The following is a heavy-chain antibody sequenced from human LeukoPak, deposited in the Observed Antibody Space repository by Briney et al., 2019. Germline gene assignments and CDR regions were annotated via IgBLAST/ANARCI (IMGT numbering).Heavy chain of an antibody. V-gene: IGHV3-7*01. CDR1: GFTFSDYW. CDR3: AGYDTSKGNLDY. Sequence: GGSLRLSCAASGFTFSDYWMNWVRQAPGKGLEWVANIKQDGSEKYYVDSVKGRFTISRDNAKNSLYLQMNSLRAEDTAVYYCAGYDTSKGNLDYWGQGTLVTVSS. CDR2: IKQDGSEK. D-gene: IGHD3-10*01. J-gene: IGHJ4*02.